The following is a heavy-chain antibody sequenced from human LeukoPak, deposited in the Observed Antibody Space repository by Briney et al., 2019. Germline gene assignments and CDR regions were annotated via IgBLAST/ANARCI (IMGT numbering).Heavy chain of an antibody. D-gene: IGHD2-2*03. CDR1: GYTFTSYY. V-gene: IGHV1-46*01. CDR3: ARGRLDIVVVPAALNWFDP. Sequence: ASVKVSCKASGYTFTSYYMHWVRQAPGQGLEWMGIINPSGGSTSYAQKFQGRVTMTRDMSTSTVYMELSSLRSEDTAVYYCARGRLDIVVVPAALNWFDPWGQGTLVTVSS. J-gene: IGHJ5*02. CDR2: INPSGGST.